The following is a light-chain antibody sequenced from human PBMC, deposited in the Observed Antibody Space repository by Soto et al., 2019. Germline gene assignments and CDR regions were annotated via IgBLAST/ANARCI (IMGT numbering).Light chain of an antibody. J-gene: IGKJ1*01. CDR1: QSVSSSY. V-gene: IGKV3-20*01. CDR3: QQYGSSPRT. CDR2: GAS. Sequence: EIVLTQSPGTLSLSPGERATLSCRASQSVSSSYLAWYQQKPGQAPMLLIYGASSRATGIPDRFSGSGSGTAFTLTISRLEPEDFAVYYCQQYGSSPRTFGQGTKVEIK.